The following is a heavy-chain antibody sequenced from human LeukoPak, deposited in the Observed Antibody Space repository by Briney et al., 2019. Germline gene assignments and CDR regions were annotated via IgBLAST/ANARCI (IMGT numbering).Heavy chain of an antibody. Sequence: TGGSLRLSCAASGFTFNTLAISWVRQAPGKGLECVSGINWNGGSTGYADSVKARFTISRDNDKNSLYLQMNSLRAEDRALYYCARDRGYGFGDAFDIWGQGTMVTVSS. CDR2: INWNGGST. CDR3: ARDRGYGFGDAFDI. CDR1: GFTFNTLA. J-gene: IGHJ3*02. V-gene: IGHV3-20*04. D-gene: IGHD3-10*01.